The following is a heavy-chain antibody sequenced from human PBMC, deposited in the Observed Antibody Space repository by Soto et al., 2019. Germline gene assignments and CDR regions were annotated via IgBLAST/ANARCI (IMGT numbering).Heavy chain of an antibody. V-gene: IGHV3-30-3*01. CDR3: ARGVGYCSGGSCYDWFDP. D-gene: IGHD2-15*01. CDR2: ISYDGSNK. CDR1: GFTFSSYA. Sequence: QVQLVESGGGVVQPGRSLRLSCAASGFTFSSYAMHWVRQAPGKGLEWVAVISYDGSNKYYADSVKGRFTISRDNSKNTLYLQMNSLRAEDTAVYYCARGVGYCSGGSCYDWFDPWGQGTLVTVSS. J-gene: IGHJ5*02.